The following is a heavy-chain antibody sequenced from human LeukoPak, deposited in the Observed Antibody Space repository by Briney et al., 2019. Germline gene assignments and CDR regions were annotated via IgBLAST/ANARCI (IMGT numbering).Heavy chain of an antibody. J-gene: IGHJ4*02. CDR1: GYTFTTYG. CDR2: ISGYDGNT. Sequence: ASVKVSCKASGYTFTTYGVSWVRQAPGQGLEWMAWISGYDGNTNYAQKLRGRVTMTTDTSTSTAYMDLRSLRSDDTALYYCARTVTTSSYYFDYWGQGTLVTVSS. CDR3: ARTVTTSSYYFDY. D-gene: IGHD4-17*01. V-gene: IGHV1-18*01.